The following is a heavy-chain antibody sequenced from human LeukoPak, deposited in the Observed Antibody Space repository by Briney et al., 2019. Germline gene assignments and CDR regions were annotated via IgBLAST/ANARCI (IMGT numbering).Heavy chain of an antibody. Sequence: SETLSLTCAVYGGSFSCYYWTWIRQPPGKGLEWIGEINHSGSTTYNPSLNNRVTISVDTSKNQFSLKMSSVTAADTAVYYCARPRYGSGSLDSWGQGTLVTVSS. CDR3: ARPRYGSGSLDS. J-gene: IGHJ4*02. CDR1: GGSFSCYY. V-gene: IGHV4-34*01. CDR2: INHSGST. D-gene: IGHD3-10*01.